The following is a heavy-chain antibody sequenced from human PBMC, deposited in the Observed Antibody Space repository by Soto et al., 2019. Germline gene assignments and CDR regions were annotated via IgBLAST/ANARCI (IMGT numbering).Heavy chain of an antibody. CDR3: ARGYNNYGAVLLF. J-gene: IGHJ4*02. CDR2: ISSDGSTT. V-gene: IGHV3-74*01. Sequence: GGSLRLSCAASGFTVSSNWMHWVRQAPGKGLVWVSRISSDGSTTNYADSVKGRFTISRDNAKSTLYLQMNSLRAEDTAVYYCARGYNNYGAVLLFWGQGALVTVSS. CDR1: GFTVSSNW. D-gene: IGHD4-4*01.